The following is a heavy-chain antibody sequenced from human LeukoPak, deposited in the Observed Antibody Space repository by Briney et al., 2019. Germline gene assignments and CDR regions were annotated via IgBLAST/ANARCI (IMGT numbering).Heavy chain of an antibody. CDR3: AREGYGEINCSGGSCYFRGMDV. CDR2: IYHSGST. J-gene: IGHJ6*04. V-gene: IGHV4-38-2*02. D-gene: IGHD2-15*01. CDR1: GYSISSGYY. Sequence: PSETLSLTCAVSGYSISSGYYWGWIRQPPGKGLEWIGSIYHSGSTYYNPSLKSRVTISVDTSKNQFSLKLSSVTAADTAVYYCAREGYGEINCSGGSCYFRGMDVWGKGTTVTVPS.